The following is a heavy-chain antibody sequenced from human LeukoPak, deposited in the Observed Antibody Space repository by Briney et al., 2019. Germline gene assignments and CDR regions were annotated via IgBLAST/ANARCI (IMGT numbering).Heavy chain of an antibody. CDR3: ARASGGYCSSTSCYAFDY. D-gene: IGHD2-2*01. Sequence: ASVKVSCKASGYTFTSYGISWVRQDPGQGLEWMGWISAYNGNTNYAQKLQGRVTMTTDTSTSTAYMELRSLRSDDTAVYYCARASGGYCSSTSCYAFDYWGQGTLVTVSS. J-gene: IGHJ4*02. V-gene: IGHV1-18*01. CDR1: GYTFTSYG. CDR2: ISAYNGNT.